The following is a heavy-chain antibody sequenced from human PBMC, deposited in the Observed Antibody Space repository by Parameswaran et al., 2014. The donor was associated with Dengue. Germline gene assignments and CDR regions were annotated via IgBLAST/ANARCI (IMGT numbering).Heavy chain of an antibody. J-gene: IGHJ4*02. CDR3: ARGIYGSGTYRYVFDY. V-gene: IGHV4-4*02. D-gene: IGHD3-10*01. Sequence: VRQAPGKELEWVGEIYHRGSTNFNPSLRSRVAMSVDSSKNQFSLNLTSLVAADTAVYYCARGIYGSGTYRYVFDYWGQGILVTVSS. CDR2: IYHRGST.